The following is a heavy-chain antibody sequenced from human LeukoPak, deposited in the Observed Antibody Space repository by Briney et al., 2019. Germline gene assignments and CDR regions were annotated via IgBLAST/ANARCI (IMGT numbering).Heavy chain of an antibody. CDR3: ARGRYDSKTDFDY. Sequence: SETLSLTCTVSGDSISSSDYYWGWIRQPPGKGLEWIGSIHSSGNIYYNPSLKSRVTISLDTSNNQFSLRLFSVSAADTAVYYCARGRYDSKTDFDYWGQGTLVTVSS. CDR2: IHSSGNI. J-gene: IGHJ4*02. V-gene: IGHV4-39*07. CDR1: GDSISSSDYY. D-gene: IGHD3-16*01.